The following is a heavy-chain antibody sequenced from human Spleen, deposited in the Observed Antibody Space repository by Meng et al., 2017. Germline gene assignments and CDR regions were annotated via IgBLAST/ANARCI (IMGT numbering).Heavy chain of an antibody. D-gene: IGHD5-18*01. V-gene: IGHV3-48*03. CDR1: GFTFSNYE. Sequence: GESLKISCVASGFTFSNYEMNWVRQAPGKGLEWISHISGSGLSVYYADSVKGRFTISRDDAKNSVFLQMNSLRAEDTAVYYCARDGYSYGFDFFDYWGQGTLVTVSS. J-gene: IGHJ4*02. CDR3: ARDGYSYGFDFFDY. CDR2: ISGSGLSV.